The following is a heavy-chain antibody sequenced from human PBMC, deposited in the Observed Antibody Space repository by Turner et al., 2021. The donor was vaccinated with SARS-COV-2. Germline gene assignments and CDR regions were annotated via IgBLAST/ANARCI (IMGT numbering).Heavy chain of an antibody. V-gene: IGHV3-30*18. D-gene: IGHD5-18*01. CDR1: GFTFSSYG. CDR2: ISYDGSNK. Sequence: QVQPVEPGGGVVQPGRSLSLSCAASGFTFSSYGMHWVRQAPGKGLEWVAVISYDGSNKYYADSVKGRFTISRDNSKNTLYLQMNSLRAEDTAVYYCAKVGLGSYGPFDYWGQGTLVTVSS. CDR3: AKVGLGSYGPFDY. J-gene: IGHJ4*02.